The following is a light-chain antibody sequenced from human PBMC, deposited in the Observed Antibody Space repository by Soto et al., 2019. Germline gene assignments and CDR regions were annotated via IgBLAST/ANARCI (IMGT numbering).Light chain of an antibody. CDR3: QQYDDSPPT. V-gene: IGKV3-20*01. CDR1: QSVSSY. J-gene: IGKJ1*01. CDR2: GAS. Sequence: IVLTQSPATLSLSPGERATLSFRASQSVSSYLAWYQQKPGQAPRLLIHGASTRAAGIPDRFSGSGSETDFTLFISRLEPEDFAVYYCQQYDDSPPTFGQGTKVDIK.